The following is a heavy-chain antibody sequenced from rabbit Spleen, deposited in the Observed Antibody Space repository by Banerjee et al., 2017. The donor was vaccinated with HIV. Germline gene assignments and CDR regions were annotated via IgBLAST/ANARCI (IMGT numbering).Heavy chain of an antibody. CDR3: VREVAAKFNL. CDR1: GFDFSRTG. V-gene: IGHV1S47*01. D-gene: IGHD4-1*01. CDR2: IDPVFGIT. J-gene: IGHJ4*01. Sequence: QEQLVESGGGLVQPGGSLKLSCKASGFDFSRTGVSWVRQAPGKGLEWIGYIDPVFGITYYASWVNGRFTISSHNAQNTLYLQLNSLTAADTATYFCVREVAAKFNLWGPGTLVTVS.